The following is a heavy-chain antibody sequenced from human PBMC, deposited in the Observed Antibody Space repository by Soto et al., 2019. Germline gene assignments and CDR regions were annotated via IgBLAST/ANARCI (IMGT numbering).Heavy chain of an antibody. V-gene: IGHV1-69*12. CDR1: GGTFSSYA. CDR3: ARDGGVYDYSPFDY. CDR2: IIPILGTA. D-gene: IGHD4-4*01. J-gene: IGHJ4*02. Sequence: QVQLVQSGAEVKKPGSSVKVSCKASGGTFSSYAISWVRQAPGQGLEWMGGIIPILGTADYAQKFQGRVTNTAHESTSAAYMELSSLRSEDTAVYYCARDGGVYDYSPFDYWGQGTLVTVSS.